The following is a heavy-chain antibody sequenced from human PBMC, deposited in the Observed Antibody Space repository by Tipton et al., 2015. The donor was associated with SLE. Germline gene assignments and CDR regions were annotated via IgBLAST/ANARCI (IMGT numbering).Heavy chain of an antibody. CDR3: ARDLSYGDYGFDY. V-gene: IGHV3-53*01. J-gene: IGHJ4*02. CDR2: IYSGGST. CDR1: GGSVSSNY. Sequence: GLVKPSETLSLTCAVYGGSVSSNYMSWVRQAPGKGLEWVSVIYSGGSTYYADSVKGRFTISRDNSKNTLYLQMNSLRAEDTAVYYCARDLSYGDYGFDYWGQGTLVTVSS. D-gene: IGHD4-17*01.